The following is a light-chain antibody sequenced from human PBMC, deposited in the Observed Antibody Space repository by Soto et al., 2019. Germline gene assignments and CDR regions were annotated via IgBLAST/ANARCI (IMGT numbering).Light chain of an antibody. V-gene: IGLV2-14*01. J-gene: IGLJ1*01. CDR3: SSYTDRNNLV. Sequence: QSVLNQPASLSGSPGQSIPISCTGTSSDIGAYDYVSWFQQHPGKAPKLMISEVNNRPSGVSNRFSGSKSGNTASLTVSALQAEDEADYYCSSYTDRNNLVFGTGTKVTVL. CDR2: EVN. CDR1: SSDIGAYDY.